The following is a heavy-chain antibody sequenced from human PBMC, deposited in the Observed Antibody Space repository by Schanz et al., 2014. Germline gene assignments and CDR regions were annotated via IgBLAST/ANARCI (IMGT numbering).Heavy chain of an antibody. Sequence: EVQLLESGGGFVQPGGSLRLSCVASGVTFSSYAMSWVRQASGKRLEWVSSISSGGKNISYADSLKGRFAISRDNARNSLYLQLNGLRVEDSGVYFCAQARDTFMDAIDIWGQGVRVIVSS. D-gene: IGHD3-3*02. CDR2: ISSGGKNI. CDR1: GVTFSSYA. J-gene: IGHJ6*02. CDR3: AQARDTFMDAIDI. V-gene: IGHV3-23*01.